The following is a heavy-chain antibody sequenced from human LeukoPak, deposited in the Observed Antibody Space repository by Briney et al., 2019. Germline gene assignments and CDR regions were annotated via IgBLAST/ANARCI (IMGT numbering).Heavy chain of an antibody. CDR1: GGSFSGYY. Sequence: PSETLSLTCAVYGGSFSGYYWSWIRQPPGKGLEWIGEINHSGSTNYNPSLKSRVTISVDTSKNQFSLKLSSVTAADTAVYYCARGTRRDGYNYSDYWGQGTLVTVSS. D-gene: IGHD5-24*01. CDR2: INHSGST. V-gene: IGHV4-34*01. CDR3: ARGTRRDGYNYSDY. J-gene: IGHJ4*02.